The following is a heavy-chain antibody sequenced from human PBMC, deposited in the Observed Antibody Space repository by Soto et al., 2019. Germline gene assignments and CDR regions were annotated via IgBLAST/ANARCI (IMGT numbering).Heavy chain of an antibody. D-gene: IGHD6-19*01. CDR2: FDAEDGET. CDR1: GYTLTELS. V-gene: IGHV1-24*01. J-gene: IGHJ1*01. Sequence: ASVKVSCKVSGYTLTELSMHWVRQAPGKGLEWMGGFDAEDGETIYAQKFQGRVTMTEDTSTDTAYMELSSLRSEDTAVYYCATSNPRGGWRFQHWGQGTLVTVSS. CDR3: ATSNPRGGWRFQH.